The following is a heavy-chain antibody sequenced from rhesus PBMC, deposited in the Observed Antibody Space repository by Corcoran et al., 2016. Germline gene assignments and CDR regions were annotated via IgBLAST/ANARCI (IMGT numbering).Heavy chain of an antibody. CDR1: GGSDSSSNW. J-gene: IGHJ4*01. CDR3: ARYSYSSGWYEGIGAY. V-gene: IGHV4-57*02. D-gene: IGHD6-31*01. Sequence: QLQLQESGPGLVTPSETRSLICAVSGGSDSSSNWWRCLRQPRGKGRGGVGRICGSGGSTRNTPSITSRVTISTDTSKNQFSLKVSSVTAADTAVYYCARYSYSSGWYEGIGAYWGQGVLVTVSS. CDR2: ICGSGGST.